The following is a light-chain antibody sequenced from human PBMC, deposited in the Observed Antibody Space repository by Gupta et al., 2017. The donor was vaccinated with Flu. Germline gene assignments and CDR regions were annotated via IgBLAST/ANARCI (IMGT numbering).Light chain of an antibody. CDR3: QQYGSSPQT. CDR2: GAS. Sequence: FVLTQSPGSLSLSPEERATLSCRASQSVSSSYLAWYQQKPGQAPRLLIYGASSRATGIPDRFSGSGSGTDFTLTISRLEPEDFAVYYCQQYGSSPQTFGQGTKVEIK. J-gene: IGKJ1*01. V-gene: IGKV3-20*01. CDR1: QSVSSSY.